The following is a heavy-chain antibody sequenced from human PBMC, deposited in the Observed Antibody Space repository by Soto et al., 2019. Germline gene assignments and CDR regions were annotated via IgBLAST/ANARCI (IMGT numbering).Heavy chain of an antibody. V-gene: IGHV4-34*01. CDR2: INHSGST. CDR1: GGSFSGYY. CDR3: ARLFFLRXPYYCSGGSCYSGWFDP. Sequence: SETLSLTCAVYGGSFSGYYWSWIRQPPGKGLEWIGEINHSGSTNCNPSLKSRVTISVDTSKNQLSLKLSSVTAADTAVYYCARLFFLRXPYYCSGGSCYSGWFDPWGQGTLVTVSS. D-gene: IGHD2-15*01. J-gene: IGHJ5*02.